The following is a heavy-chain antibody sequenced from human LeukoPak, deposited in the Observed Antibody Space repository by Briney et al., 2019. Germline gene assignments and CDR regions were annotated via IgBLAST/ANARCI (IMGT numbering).Heavy chain of an antibody. CDR2: ISYDGSNK. Sequence: GGSLRLSCAASGFTFSSYAMHWVRQAPGKGLEWMAVISYDGSNKYYADSVKGRFTISRDNSKNTLYLQMNSLRAEDTAVYYCARDKGIAATWRNWFDPWGQGTLVTVSS. D-gene: IGHD6-13*01. CDR3: ARDKGIAATWRNWFDP. J-gene: IGHJ5*02. CDR1: GFTFSSYA. V-gene: IGHV3-30-3*01.